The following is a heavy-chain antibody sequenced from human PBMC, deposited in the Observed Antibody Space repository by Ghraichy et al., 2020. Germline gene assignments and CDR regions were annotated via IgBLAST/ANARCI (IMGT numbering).Heavy chain of an antibody. CDR2: VHYIATI. V-gene: IGHV4-39*01. Sequence: SETLSLTCTVSGGSITIGNYYWAWIRQSPGKGLEWIGSVHYIATIYYNPSLKSRVTMAADTSKNQFSLVLRSVTASDTAVYYCARADYDILTYYYYGMDVWGQGTTVTVSS. CDR1: GGSITIGNYY. D-gene: IGHD3-9*01. J-gene: IGHJ6*02. CDR3: ARADYDILTYYYYGMDV.